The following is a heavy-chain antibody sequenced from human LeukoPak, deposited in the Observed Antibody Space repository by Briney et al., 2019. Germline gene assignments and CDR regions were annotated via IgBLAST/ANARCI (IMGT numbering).Heavy chain of an antibody. J-gene: IGHJ3*02. V-gene: IGHV4-34*01. CDR1: GGSFSGYY. CDR2: INHSGST. CDR3: ARRPGVGANVFPFDI. D-gene: IGHD1-26*01. Sequence: SETLSLTCAVYGGSFSGYYWSWLRQPPGKGLEWIGEINHSGSTNYNPSLKSRVTISVDTSKNQFSLKLSSVTAADTAVYYCARRPGVGANVFPFDIWGQGTMVTVSS.